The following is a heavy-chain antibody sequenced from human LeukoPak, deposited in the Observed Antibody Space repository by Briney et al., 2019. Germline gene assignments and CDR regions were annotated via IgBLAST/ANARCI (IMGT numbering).Heavy chain of an antibody. J-gene: IGHJ4*02. D-gene: IGHD6-13*01. CDR3: ACAWGSSSSDY. Sequence: ASVKVSCKASGYTFTGYYMHWVRQAPGKGLEWMGRINPNSGGTNYAQKFQGRVTMTRDTSISTAYMELSRLRSDDTAVFYCACAWGSSSSDYWGQGTLVTVFS. CDR2: INPNSGGT. CDR1: GYTFTGYY. V-gene: IGHV1-2*06.